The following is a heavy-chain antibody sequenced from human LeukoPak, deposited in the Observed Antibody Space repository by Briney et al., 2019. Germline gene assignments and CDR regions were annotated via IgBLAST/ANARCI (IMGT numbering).Heavy chain of an antibody. CDR3: AKASRATLTTVINWFDP. D-gene: IGHD4-11*01. Sequence: GGSLRLSCAPSGFTFSGYSMNWVRQALGKGREWISYISSSSINIHYGDSVKGRFTISRDNSKNTLYLQMNSLRVEDTAVYYCAKASRATLTTVINWFDPWGQGTPVTVSS. CDR2: ISSSSINI. CDR1: GFTFSGYS. J-gene: IGHJ5*02. V-gene: IGHV3-48*01.